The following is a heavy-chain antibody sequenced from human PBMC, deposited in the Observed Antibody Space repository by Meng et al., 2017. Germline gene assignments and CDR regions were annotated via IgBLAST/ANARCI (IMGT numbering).Heavy chain of an antibody. CDR1: GGTFSSYT. CDR2: IIPILGIA. D-gene: IGHD3-10*01. Sequence: SVKVSCKASGGTFSSYTISWVRQAPGQGLEWMGRIIPILGIANYAQKFQGRVTITADKSTSTAYMELSSLRSEDTAVYYCARDRVYYYGSGSYYYFDYWGQGTRVTVSS. J-gene: IGHJ4*02. V-gene: IGHV1-69*04. CDR3: ARDRVYYYGSGSYYYFDY.